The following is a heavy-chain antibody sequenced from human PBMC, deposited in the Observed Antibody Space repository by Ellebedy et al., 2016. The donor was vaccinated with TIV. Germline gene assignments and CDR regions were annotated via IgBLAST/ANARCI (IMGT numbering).Heavy chain of an antibody. CDR1: GFIFNNAW. CDR3: TTDVTATYYFDY. Sequence: GGSLRLSXAGAGFIFNNAWMNWFRQSPAKGLEWVGRIKSRTVGGTADYAAPVKGRFTISRDDSKNTLYLQMNSLKTEDTAVYYCTTDVTATYYFDYWGQGTQVTVSS. V-gene: IGHV3-15*07. CDR2: IKSRTVGGTA. D-gene: IGHD2-21*02. J-gene: IGHJ4*02.